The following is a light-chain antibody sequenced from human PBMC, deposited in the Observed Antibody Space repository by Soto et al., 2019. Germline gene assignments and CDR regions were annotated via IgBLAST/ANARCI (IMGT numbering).Light chain of an antibody. CDR3: QQSYTTPYT. V-gene: IGKV1-39*01. CDR1: QSIRSY. CDR2: GAS. J-gene: IGKJ2*01. Sequence: DIQMTQSPSSLSASVGDRVTITCRASQSIRSYLNWYHQKPGKTPQLLIYGASNLQSGAPSRFTGSWSGTHFTLTISSLQPEDFATYYCQQSYTTPYTFGQGTKLEIK.